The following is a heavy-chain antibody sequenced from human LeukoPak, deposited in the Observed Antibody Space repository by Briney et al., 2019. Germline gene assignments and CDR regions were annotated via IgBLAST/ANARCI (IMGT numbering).Heavy chain of an antibody. D-gene: IGHD3-22*01. Sequence: SETLSLTCSVSGGSISSYYWSWIRQPAGKGLEWIGRIYTSGSTNYNPSLKSRVTISVDTSKNQFSLKLSSVTAADTAVYYCARGRAGSSGYYYGKKTFDPWGQGTLVTVSS. J-gene: IGHJ5*02. CDR2: IYTSGST. CDR3: ARGRAGSSGYYYGKKTFDP. V-gene: IGHV4-4*07. CDR1: GGSISSYY.